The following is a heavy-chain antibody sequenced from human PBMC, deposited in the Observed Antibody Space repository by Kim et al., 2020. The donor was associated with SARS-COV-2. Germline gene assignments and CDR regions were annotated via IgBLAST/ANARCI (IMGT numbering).Heavy chain of an antibody. CDR2: IYYSGST. CDR1: GGSVSSGSYY. CDR3: ARGRLGYEGIFYYYYGMDV. J-gene: IGHJ6*02. D-gene: IGHD5-12*01. V-gene: IGHV4-61*01. Sequence: SETLSLTCTVSGGSVSSGSYYWSWIRQPPGKGLEWIGYIYYSGSTNYNPSLKSRVTISVDTSKNQFSLKLSSVTAADTAGYYCARGRLGYEGIFYYYYGMDVWGQGTTVTVSS.